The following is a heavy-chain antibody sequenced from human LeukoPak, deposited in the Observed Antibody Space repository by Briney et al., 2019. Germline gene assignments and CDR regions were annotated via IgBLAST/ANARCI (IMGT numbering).Heavy chain of an antibody. J-gene: IGHJ6*02. CDR2: TYYRSKWYN. CDR3: ARARMDYGDYYYYGMDV. D-gene: IGHD4-17*01. V-gene: IGHV6-1*01. Sequence: SQTLSLTCAISGDSFSSNSAAWNWIRQSPSRGLEWLGRTYYRSKWYNDYAVSVKSRITINPDTSKNQFSLQLNSVTPEDTAVYYCARARMDYGDYYYYGMDVWGQGTTVTVSS. CDR1: GDSFSSNSAA.